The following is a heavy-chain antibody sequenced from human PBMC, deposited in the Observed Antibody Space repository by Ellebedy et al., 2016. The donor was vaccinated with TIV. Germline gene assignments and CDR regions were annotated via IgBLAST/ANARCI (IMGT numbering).Heavy chain of an antibody. Sequence: MPSETLSLTCSVSGTVISRFYWIWIRQPPGKGLEWIGDIYGSQITNYHPSLKSRVTISVDTSKNQFSLRLSSVTAADTAVYYCARLPGENSRGYYFDHWGQGTLVTVSS. CDR3: ARLPGENSRGYYFDH. V-gene: IGHV4-4*08. J-gene: IGHJ4*02. D-gene: IGHD3-22*01. CDR1: GTVISRFY. CDR2: IYGSQIT.